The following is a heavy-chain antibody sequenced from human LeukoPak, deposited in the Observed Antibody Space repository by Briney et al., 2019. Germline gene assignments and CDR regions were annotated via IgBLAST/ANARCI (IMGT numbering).Heavy chain of an antibody. Sequence: GESLKISCRSSGYSFINYWVGWVRQMPGKGLEWTGIIYPGDSETRYSPSFQGQVTISVDKSISTAYLQWSSLKASDTAMYYCARHWGHYGDYGGFDSWGQGTLVTVSS. CDR3: ARHWGHYGDYGGFDS. V-gene: IGHV5-51*01. D-gene: IGHD4-17*01. J-gene: IGHJ4*02. CDR1: GYSFINYW. CDR2: IYPGDSET.